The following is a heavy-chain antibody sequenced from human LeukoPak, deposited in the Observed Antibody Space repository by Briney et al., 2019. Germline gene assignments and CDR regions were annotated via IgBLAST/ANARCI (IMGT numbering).Heavy chain of an antibody. CDR2: IYNSGNT. CDR3: ARGGTFGDYLWWFDS. D-gene: IGHD4-17*01. J-gene: IGHJ5*01. V-gene: IGHV4-59*01. Sequence: SETLSLTCTVSGDSISSYYWSWIRQPPGKGLEWIGYIYNSGNTNYNPSLKSRVTMSVEMSKSQFSLRLSSVTAADTAVYYCARGGTFGDYLWWFDSWGQGTLVTVSS. CDR1: GDSISSYY.